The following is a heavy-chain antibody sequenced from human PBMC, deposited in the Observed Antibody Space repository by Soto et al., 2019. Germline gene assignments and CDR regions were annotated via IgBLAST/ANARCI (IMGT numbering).Heavy chain of an antibody. CDR2: ISGSGGST. CDR3: AKGDYIMITFGGVKWDH. D-gene: IGHD3-16*01. J-gene: IGHJ4*02. V-gene: IGHV3-23*01. Sequence: GGSLRLSCAASGFTFCSYAMFWVRQAPGNGLEWVSAISGSGGSTYYADSVKCRFTISRDNSNNTLYLQMNSLRAEDTAVYYCAKGDYIMITFGGVKWDHWGQGTRVSVSS. CDR1: GFTFCSYA.